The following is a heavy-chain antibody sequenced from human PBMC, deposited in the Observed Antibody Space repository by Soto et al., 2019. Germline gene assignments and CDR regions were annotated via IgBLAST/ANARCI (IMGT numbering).Heavy chain of an antibody. CDR1: GYTLTTYG. J-gene: IGHJ4*02. D-gene: IGHD2-15*01. V-gene: IGHV1-18*01. CDR2: ISTYNGNT. Sequence: QVQLVQCGVEVKKPGASVKVSCKASGYTLTTYGISWVRQAPGQGLEWMGWISTYNGNTNYAQKLQGRVTMTTGTSASTAYMELRSLRSDDTAIYYCAREYCSGGSCYGGDYWGQGTLVTVSS. CDR3: AREYCSGGSCYGGDY.